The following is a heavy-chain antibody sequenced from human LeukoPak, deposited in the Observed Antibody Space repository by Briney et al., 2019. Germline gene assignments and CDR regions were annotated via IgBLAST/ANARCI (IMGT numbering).Heavy chain of an antibody. CDR2: ISSSSSYI. Sequence: GGSLRLSCAASGFTFSSYSMNWVRQAPGKGLEWVSSISSSSSYIYYADSVKGRFTISRDNAKNSLYLQMNSLRAEDTAVYYCARDEAYYDILTGYDKPVIDYWGQGTLVTVSS. D-gene: IGHD3-9*01. CDR3: ARDEAYYDILTGYDKPVIDY. J-gene: IGHJ4*02. CDR1: GFTFSSYS. V-gene: IGHV3-21*01.